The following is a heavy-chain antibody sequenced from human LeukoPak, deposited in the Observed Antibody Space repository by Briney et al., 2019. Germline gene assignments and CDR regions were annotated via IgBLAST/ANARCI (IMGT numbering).Heavy chain of an antibody. J-gene: IGHJ4*02. CDR1: GGSISSYY. V-gene: IGHV4-59*08. D-gene: IGHD2-2*01. CDR2: IYYSGST. CDR3: ARVIGYCSSTSCFGYFDY. Sequence: SSEPLSLTCTVSGGSISSYYWSWIRQPPGKGLEWVGYIYYSGSTNYNPSLKSRVTTSVDTSKNQLSLKLSSVTAADTAVYYCARVIGYCSSTSCFGYFDYWGQGTLVTVSS.